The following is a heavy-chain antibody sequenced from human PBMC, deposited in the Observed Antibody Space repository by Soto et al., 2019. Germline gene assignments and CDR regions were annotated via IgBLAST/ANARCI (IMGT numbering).Heavy chain of an antibody. CDR1: GYTFTSYA. V-gene: IGHV1-3*01. D-gene: IGHD5-12*01. Sequence: ASVKVSCKTSGYTFTSYALHWVRQAPGQRLEWMGWINAGNGNTKYSQKFQGRVTITRDTSASTAYMELSSLRSEDTAVYYCARVSGYYLPDYWGQGTLVTVSS. CDR3: ARVSGYYLPDY. CDR2: INAGNGNT. J-gene: IGHJ4*02.